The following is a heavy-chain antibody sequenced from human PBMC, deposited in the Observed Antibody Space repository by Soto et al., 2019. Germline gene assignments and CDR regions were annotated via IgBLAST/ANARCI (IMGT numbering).Heavy chain of an antibody. D-gene: IGHD2-21*02. J-gene: IGHJ6*02. CDR1: GFTFSSYA. CDR2: ISGSGGST. V-gene: IGHV3-23*01. Sequence: EVQLLESGGGLVQPGGSLRLSCAASGFTFSSYAMSWVRQAPGKGLEWVSAISGSGGSTYYADSVKGRFTISRDNSKNTLYLQMNSLRAEDTAVYYCAKRYCGGDCSKPPCRCYYGMDVWGQGTTVTVSS. CDR3: AKRYCGGDCSKPPCRCYYGMDV.